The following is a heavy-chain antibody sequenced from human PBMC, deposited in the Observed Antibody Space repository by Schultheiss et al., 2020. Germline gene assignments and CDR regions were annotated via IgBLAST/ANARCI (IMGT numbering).Heavy chain of an antibody. Sequence: SETLSLTCTVSGGSISSSSYYWGWIRQPPGKGLEWIGSIYYSGSTYYNPSLKSRVTISVDTSKNQFSLKLSSVTAADTAVYYCACSGTSTLGAFDIWGQGTMVTGSS. CDR3: ACSGTSTLGAFDI. CDR2: IYYSGST. CDR1: GGSISSSSYY. D-gene: IGHD3-10*01. J-gene: IGHJ3*02. V-gene: IGHV4-39*01.